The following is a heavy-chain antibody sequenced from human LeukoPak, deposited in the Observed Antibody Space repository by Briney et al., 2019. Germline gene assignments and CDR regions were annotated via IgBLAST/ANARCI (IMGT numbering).Heavy chain of an antibody. J-gene: IGHJ4*02. CDR2: IRAYNGNT. Sequence: ASVKVSSKAFGYTFTSYGISWARQAPGQGLEWMGWIRAYNGNTNHAQKLQGRVTVTTDTSTSTAYLELRSLRSDDTAVYYCARVRYYDSSGYYPHFDYWGQGTLVTVSS. CDR1: GYTFTSYG. CDR3: ARVRYYDSSGYYPHFDY. V-gene: IGHV1-18*01. D-gene: IGHD3-22*01.